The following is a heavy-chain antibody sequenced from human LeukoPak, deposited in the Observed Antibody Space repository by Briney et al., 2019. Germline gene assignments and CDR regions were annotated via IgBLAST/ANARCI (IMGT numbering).Heavy chain of an antibody. V-gene: IGHV1-2*02. J-gene: IGHJ4*02. CDR1: GYTFTGYY. CDR2: INPNSGGT. CDR3: ARDLHDYVWGSYFYY. D-gene: IGHD3-16*01. Sequence: ASVKVSCKASGYTFTGYYMHWVRQAPGQGLEWMGWINPNSGGTNYAQKFQGRVTMTRDTSISTAYMELRSLRSDDTAVYYCARDLHDYVWGSYFYYWGQGTLVTVSS.